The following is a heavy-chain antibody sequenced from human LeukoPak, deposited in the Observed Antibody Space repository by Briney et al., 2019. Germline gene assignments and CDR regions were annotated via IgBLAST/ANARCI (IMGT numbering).Heavy chain of an antibody. V-gene: IGHV1-2*02. CDR2: INPNSGGT. D-gene: IGHD3-10*01. Sequence: GASVKVSCKASGYTFTGYYMHWVRQAPGQGFEWMGWINPNSGGTNYAQKFQGRVTMTRDTSISTAYMELSRLRSDDTAVYYCARAMVRGVIISYYYYYYGMDVWGQGTTVTVSS. CDR3: ARAMVRGVIISYYYYYYGMDV. CDR1: GYTFTGYY. J-gene: IGHJ6*02.